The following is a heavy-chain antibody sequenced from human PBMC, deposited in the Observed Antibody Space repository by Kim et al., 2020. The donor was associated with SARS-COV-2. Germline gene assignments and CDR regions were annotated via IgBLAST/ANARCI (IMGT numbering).Heavy chain of an antibody. D-gene: IGHD2-21*02. CDR2: IYYSGST. Sequence: SETLSLTCTVSGGSISSGGYYWSWIRQHPGKGLEWIGYIYYSGSTYYNPSVKSRVTISVDTSKNQFSLKLSSVTAADTAVYYCARDGEGGDVTPAYYGMGVWGQGTTVTVSS. CDR1: GGSISSGGYY. J-gene: IGHJ6*02. V-gene: IGHV4-31*03. CDR3: ARDGEGGDVTPAYYGMGV.